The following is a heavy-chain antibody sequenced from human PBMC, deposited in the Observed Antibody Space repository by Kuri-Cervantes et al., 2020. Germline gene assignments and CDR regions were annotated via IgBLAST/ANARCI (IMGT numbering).Heavy chain of an antibody. D-gene: IGHD2-2*03. CDR2: IWYDGSNK. V-gene: IGHV3-33*01. Sequence: GESLKISCAASGFTFSSYGMHWVRQAPGKGLEWVAVIWYDGSNKYYADSVKGRFTISRDNSKNTLYLQMNSLRAEDTAVYYCARASPGYCSSTSCSTYLYYFDYWGQGTLVTVSS. CDR3: ARASPGYCSSTSCSTYLYYFDY. CDR1: GFTFSSYG. J-gene: IGHJ4*02.